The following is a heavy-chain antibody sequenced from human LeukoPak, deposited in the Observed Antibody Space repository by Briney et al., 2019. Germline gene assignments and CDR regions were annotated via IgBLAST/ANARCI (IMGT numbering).Heavy chain of an antibody. CDR2: INPNSGGT. D-gene: IGHD3-3*01. V-gene: IGHV1-2*02. CDR3: ARDQTDFWSGYYVELAY. J-gene: IGHJ4*02. CDR1: GLTFTDYY. Sequence: GASVKVSCKASGLTFTDYYFHWVRQAPGQGLEWMGWINPNSGGTNYSPRFQGRVTMTRDASISTVHMELSSLRSDDTAVYYCARDQTDFWSGYYVELAYWGQGTLVTVSS.